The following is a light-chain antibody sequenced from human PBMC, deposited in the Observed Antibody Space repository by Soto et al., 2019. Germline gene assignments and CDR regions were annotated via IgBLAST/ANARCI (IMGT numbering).Light chain of an antibody. CDR3: QQRSNWIT. Sequence: EIVLTQSPGTLSLSPGERATLSCRASQSVSSSYLAWYQQKRGQAPRLLIYGASSRATGIPDRFSGSGSGTDFILTISSLEPEDFAIYYCQQRSNWITFGQGTRLEIK. V-gene: IGKV3D-20*02. CDR1: QSVSSSY. J-gene: IGKJ5*01. CDR2: GAS.